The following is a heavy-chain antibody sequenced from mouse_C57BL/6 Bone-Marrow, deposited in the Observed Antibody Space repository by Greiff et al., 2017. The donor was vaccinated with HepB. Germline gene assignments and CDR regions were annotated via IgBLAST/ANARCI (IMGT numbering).Heavy chain of an antibody. CDR2: INYDGSST. V-gene: IGHV5-16*01. CDR3: ARDKSNYLPWYFDV. D-gene: IGHD2-5*01. CDR1: GFTFSDYY. Sequence: EVKLVESEGGLVQPGSSMKLSCTASGFTFSDYYMAWVRQVPEKGLERVANINYDGSSTYYLDSLKSRFIISRDNAKNILYLQMSSLKSEDTATYYCARDKSNYLPWYFDVWGTGTTVTVSS. J-gene: IGHJ1*03.